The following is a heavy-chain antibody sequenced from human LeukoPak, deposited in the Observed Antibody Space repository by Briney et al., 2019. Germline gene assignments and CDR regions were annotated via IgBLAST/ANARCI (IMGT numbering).Heavy chain of an antibody. CDR2: INHSGST. CDR3: ARGGGLLWFGNTFDY. Sequence: PSETLSLTCTVSGGSISSSSYYWGWIRQPPGKGLEWIGEINHSGSTNYNPSLKSRVTISVDTSKNQFSLKLSSVTAADTAVYYCARGGGLLWFGNTFDYWGQGTLVTVSS. J-gene: IGHJ4*02. CDR1: GGSISSSSYY. V-gene: IGHV4-39*07. D-gene: IGHD3-10*01.